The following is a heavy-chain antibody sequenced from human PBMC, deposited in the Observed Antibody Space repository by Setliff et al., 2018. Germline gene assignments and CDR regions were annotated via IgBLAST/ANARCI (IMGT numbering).Heavy chain of an antibody. D-gene: IGHD2-15*01. V-gene: IGHV1-18*01. CDR3: TRDQEGYCYGGSCFSAAY. CDR2: ISTYNDNT. CDR1: GYTFSSYG. J-gene: IGHJ4*02. Sequence: ASVKVSCKASGYTFSSYGITWVRQAPGQGLEWMGWISTYNDNTYYAQNLEDRVTMTTDTSTSTAYMEVRSLRSDDTAVYYCTRDQEGYCYGGSCFSAAYWGQGTLVTVSS.